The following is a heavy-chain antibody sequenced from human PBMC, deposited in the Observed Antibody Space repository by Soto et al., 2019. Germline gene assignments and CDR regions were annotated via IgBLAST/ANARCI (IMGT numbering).Heavy chain of an antibody. CDR2: ISYDGSNK. V-gene: IGHV3-30*18. CDR1: GFTFNNYG. J-gene: IGHJ6*02. CDR3: AKSFYDFWSAYAPSYYSGVDV. D-gene: IGHD3-3*01. Sequence: GSLRLSCAASGFTFNNYGMHWVRQAPGKGLEWVAVISYDGSNKYYADSVKGRFTISRDDSKNTLYLQMKSLRAEDTAIYYCAKSFYDFWSAYAPSYYSGVDVWGHWTTVTVCS.